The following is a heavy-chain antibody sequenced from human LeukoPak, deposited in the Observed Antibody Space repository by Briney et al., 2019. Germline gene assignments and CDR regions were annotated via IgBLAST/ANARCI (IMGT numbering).Heavy chain of an antibody. CDR3: ARDGYYYDGSFEY. CDR1: GYPISSGYF. Sequence: SETLSLTCAVSGYPISSGYFWAWIRQPPGKGLEWIGSISHSGSSYSKPSLKSRVIISVDTSNNQFSLKLTSVTAADTATYYCARDGYYYDGSFEYWGQGITVAFSS. J-gene: IGHJ4*02. V-gene: IGHV4-38-2*02. D-gene: IGHD3-22*01. CDR2: ISHSGSS.